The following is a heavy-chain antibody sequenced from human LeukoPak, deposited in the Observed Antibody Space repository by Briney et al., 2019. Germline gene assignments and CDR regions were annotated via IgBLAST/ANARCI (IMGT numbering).Heavy chain of an antibody. J-gene: IGHJ4*02. D-gene: IGHD3-10*01. Sequence: PGGSLRLSCAASGFTFSSYSMNWVRQAPGKGLEWVSSISSSSSYIYYADSVKGRFTISRDNAKNSLYLQMNSLRAEDTAVYYCARGDGWFGELLNFDYWGQGTLVAVSS. V-gene: IGHV3-21*01. CDR3: ARGDGWFGELLNFDY. CDR1: GFTFSSYS. CDR2: ISSSSSYI.